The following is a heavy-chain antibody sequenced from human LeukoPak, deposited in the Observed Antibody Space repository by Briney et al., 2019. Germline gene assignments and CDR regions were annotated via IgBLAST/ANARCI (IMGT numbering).Heavy chain of an antibody. D-gene: IGHD3-22*01. CDR1: GFVFGNYG. Sequence: GRSLRLSCAASGFVFGNYGMHWVRQAPGKGLEWVAIIWHDGSKKYYADSVLGRFTISRDNSRNTLYLQMNSLRAEDTAIYYCASEFYYDSGYWGQGTLVTVSS. CDR2: IWHDGSKK. CDR3: ASEFYYDSGY. V-gene: IGHV3-33*01. J-gene: IGHJ4*02.